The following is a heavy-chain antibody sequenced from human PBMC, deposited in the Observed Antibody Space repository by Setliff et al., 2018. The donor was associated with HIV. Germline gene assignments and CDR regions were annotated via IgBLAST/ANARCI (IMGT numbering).Heavy chain of an antibody. CDR2: ISAYNGNT. D-gene: IGHD4-4*01. J-gene: IGHJ3*02. Sequence: APVKVSCKASGYTFTSYGISWVRQAPGQGLEWMGWISAYNGNTNYAQKLQGRVTMTTDTSTSTAYMELRSLRSDDTAVYYCARDVDYTDAFDIWGQGTMVTVSS. V-gene: IGHV1-18*01. CDR3: ARDVDYTDAFDI. CDR1: GYTFTSYG.